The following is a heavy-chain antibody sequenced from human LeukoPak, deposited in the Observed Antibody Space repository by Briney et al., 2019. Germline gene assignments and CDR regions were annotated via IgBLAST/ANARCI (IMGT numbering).Heavy chain of an antibody. Sequence: ASVKVSCKASGYTFTSYGISWVRQAPGQGLEWMGWISAYNGSTNYAQKLQGRVTMTTDTSTSTAYMELRSLGSDDTAVYYCARDKWGTAMALNWFDPWGQGTLVTVSS. CDR2: ISAYNGST. CDR3: ARDKWGTAMALNWFDP. CDR1: GYTFTSYG. D-gene: IGHD5-18*01. V-gene: IGHV1-18*01. J-gene: IGHJ5*02.